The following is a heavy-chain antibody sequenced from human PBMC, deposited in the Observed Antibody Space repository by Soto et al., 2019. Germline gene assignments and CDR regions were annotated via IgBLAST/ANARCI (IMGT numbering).Heavy chain of an antibody. V-gene: IGHV3-9*01. CDR1: GFTFDYYA. CDR3: AXDIDGAAAGTSYYGMDV. D-gene: IGHD6-13*01. CDR2: ISWNSGSI. Sequence: GGSLRLSCPASGFTFDYYAMHWVRQAPGKGLEWVSGISWNSGSIGYADSVKGRFTISRDNAKNSLYLQMNSLRAEDTALYYCAXDIDGAAAGTSYYGMDVWGQGTTVTVSS. J-gene: IGHJ6*02.